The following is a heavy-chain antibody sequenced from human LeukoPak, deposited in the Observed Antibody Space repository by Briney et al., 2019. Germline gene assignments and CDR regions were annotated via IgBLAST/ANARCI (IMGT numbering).Heavy chain of an antibody. V-gene: IGHV3-30*02. CDR3: ARTVLRFLEWYHAEFDY. CDR2: IRYDGNDK. Sequence: GGSLRLSCAASGFTFSSYGMHWVRQAPGKGLEWVAFIRYDGNDKYYADSVKGRFTISRDKSKNTLYLQMNSLRAEDTAVYYCARTVLRFLEWYHAEFDYWGQGTLVTVSS. J-gene: IGHJ4*02. CDR1: GFTFSSYG. D-gene: IGHD3-3*01.